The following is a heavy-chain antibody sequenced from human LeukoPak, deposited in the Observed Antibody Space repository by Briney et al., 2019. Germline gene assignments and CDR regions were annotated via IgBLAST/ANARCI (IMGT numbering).Heavy chain of an antibody. Sequence: SETLSPTCAVSGYYISSGYYWGWIRQTPGKGLEWIGSIYNSGSTYYNPSLKTRVTISMDTSKNHFSLKLSSVTAADTAVYYCAGKYYYDTSGYFYVDYWGQGILVTVSS. CDR2: IYNSGST. CDR1: GYYISSGYY. D-gene: IGHD3-22*01. CDR3: AGKYYYDTSGYFYVDY. V-gene: IGHV4-38-2*01. J-gene: IGHJ4*02.